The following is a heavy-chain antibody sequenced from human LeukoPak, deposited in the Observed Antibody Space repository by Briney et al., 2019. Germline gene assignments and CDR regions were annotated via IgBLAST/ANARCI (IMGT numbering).Heavy chain of an antibody. V-gene: IGHV3-74*01. CDR3: ARDMKLELPASSGYYYGMDV. D-gene: IGHD1-7*01. CDR1: GFTFTSYY. Sequence: GGSLRLSCAASGFTFTSYYMHWVRQAPGKGLVWVSRISGDGSNTIYADSVKGRFTISRDNAKNSLYLQMNSLRAEDTAVYYCARDMKLELPASSGYYYGMDVWGQGTTVTVSS. J-gene: IGHJ6*02. CDR2: ISGDGSNT.